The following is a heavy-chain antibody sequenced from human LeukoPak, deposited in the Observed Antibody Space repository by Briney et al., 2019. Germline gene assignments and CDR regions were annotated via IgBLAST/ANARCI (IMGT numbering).Heavy chain of an antibody. D-gene: IGHD3-10*01. CDR3: ASSRVGSGSYSQPWYYYYGMDV. V-gene: IGHV1-69*04. CDR1: GGTFSSYA. CDR2: IIPILGIA. Sequence: RASVKVSCKASGGTFSSYAISWVRQAPGQGLEWMGRIIPILGIANYAQKFQGRVTITADKSTSTAYMELSSLRSEDTAVYYCASSRVGSGSYSQPWYYYYGMDVWGQGTTVTVSS. J-gene: IGHJ6*02.